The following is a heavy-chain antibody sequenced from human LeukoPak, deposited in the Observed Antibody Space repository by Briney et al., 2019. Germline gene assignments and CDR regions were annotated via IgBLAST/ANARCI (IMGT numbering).Heavy chain of an antibody. CDR1: GYTFSSYG. D-gene: IGHD3-22*01. J-gene: IGHJ5*02. CDR3: ARAYYYDSSGSPDWFDP. Sequence: SVKVSCKASGYTFSSYGISWVRQAPGQGLEWMGGIIPIFGTANYAQKFQGRVTITADESTSTAYMELSSLRSEDTAVYYCARAYYYDSSGSPDWFDPWGQGTLVTVSS. V-gene: IGHV1-69*13. CDR2: IIPIFGTA.